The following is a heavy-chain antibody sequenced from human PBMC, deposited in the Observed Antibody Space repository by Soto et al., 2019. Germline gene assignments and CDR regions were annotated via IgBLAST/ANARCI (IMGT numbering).Heavy chain of an antibody. CDR2: IYHSGST. D-gene: IGHD6-6*01. V-gene: IGHV4-30-2*01. CDR1: GGSISSGGYS. Sequence: QLQLQESGSGLVKPSQTLSLTCAVSGGSISSGGYSWSWIRQPPGKGLEWIGYIYHSGSTFYNPSLKSRVTLSGDRAKNQFSLTLSPVTAADTAVYYCAGGIAARPLGYWGQGTLVTVSS. CDR3: AGGIAARPLGY. J-gene: IGHJ4*02.